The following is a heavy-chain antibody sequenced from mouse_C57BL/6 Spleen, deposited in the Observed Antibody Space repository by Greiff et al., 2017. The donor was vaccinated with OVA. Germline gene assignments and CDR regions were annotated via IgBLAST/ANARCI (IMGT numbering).Heavy chain of an antibody. CDR2: IYPGSGST. D-gene: IGHD2-4*01. Sequence: VQLQQPGAELVKPGASVKMSCKASGYTFTSYWITWVKQRPGQGLEWIGDIYPGSGSTNYNEKFKSKATLTVDTSSSTAYMQLSSLTSEDSAVYYCARDYYDYPAWFAYWGQGTLVTVSA. CDR3: ARDYYDYPAWFAY. CDR1: GYTFTSYW. V-gene: IGHV1-55*01. J-gene: IGHJ3*01.